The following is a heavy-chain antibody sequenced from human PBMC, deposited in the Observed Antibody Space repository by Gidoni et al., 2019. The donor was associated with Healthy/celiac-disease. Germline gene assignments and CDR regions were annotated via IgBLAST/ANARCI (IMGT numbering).Heavy chain of an antibody. D-gene: IGHD2-21*02. Sequence: EVQLVQSGAEVKKPGESLKISCKGSGYSFTSYWLGWVRQMPGKGLEWMGIIYPGDSDTRYSPSFQGQVTISADKSISTAYLQWSSLKASDTAMYYCARLLRKWDDCGGDCALDYWGQGTLVTVSS. J-gene: IGHJ4*02. V-gene: IGHV5-51*01. CDR3: ARLLRKWDDCGGDCALDY. CDR2: IYPGDSDT. CDR1: GYSFTSYW.